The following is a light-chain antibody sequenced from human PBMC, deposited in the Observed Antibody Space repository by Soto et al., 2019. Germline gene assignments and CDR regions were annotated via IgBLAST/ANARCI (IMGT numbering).Light chain of an antibody. CDR2: KAS. J-gene: IGKJ1*01. V-gene: IGKV1-5*03. CDR1: QSISSW. Sequence: DIQMTQSPSTLSASVGDRVTITCRASQSISSWLSWYQQKPGKAPKLLIYKASSLESRVPSRFSRSGSGTEFTLTISRRQPDDFATYDCQQYNSYWTFGQGTKVEIK. CDR3: QQYNSYWT.